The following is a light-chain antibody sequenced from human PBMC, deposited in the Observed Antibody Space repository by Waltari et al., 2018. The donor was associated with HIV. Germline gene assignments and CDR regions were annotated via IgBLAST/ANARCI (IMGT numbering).Light chain of an antibody. CDR1: QSVSSK. Sequence: EIVMTQSPATLSVSPGERATLSCRTSQSVSSKLAWYQQKPGQAPRLLIYGASTRATGIPARFSGSGSGTEFTLTISSLQSEDSAVYYCQQYYGFTFGPGTKVDIK. CDR2: GAS. CDR3: QQYYGFT. V-gene: IGKV3-15*01. J-gene: IGKJ3*01.